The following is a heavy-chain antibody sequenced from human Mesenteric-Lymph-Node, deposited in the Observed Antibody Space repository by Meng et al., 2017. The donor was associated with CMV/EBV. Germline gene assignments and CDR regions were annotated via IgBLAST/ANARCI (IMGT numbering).Heavy chain of an antibody. D-gene: IGHD2-2*01. V-gene: IGHV3-30*04. Sequence: GGSLRLSCAASGFTFSNLAMHWVRQAPGKGLEWVALISYDGKNAYYADSVKGRFTISKDNSKNTLYLQMNSLRAEDTAVYYCARPDDCSYISCIRGGFDYWGQGTLVTVSS. CDR1: GFTFSNLA. J-gene: IGHJ4*02. CDR2: ISYDGKNA. CDR3: ARPDDCSYISCIRGGFDY.